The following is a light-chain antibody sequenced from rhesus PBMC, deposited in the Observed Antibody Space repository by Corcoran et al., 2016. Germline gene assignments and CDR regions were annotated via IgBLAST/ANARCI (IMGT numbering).Light chain of an antibody. J-gene: IGKJ2*01. CDR2: KAS. CDR1: QNVNNF. Sequence: DIQMTQSPSSLSASVGDRVTITCRASQNVNNFLNWYQQKPGKAPELLISKASPLQSGVPSTFSGSGSGTDYTFTISRLQPEDVANYYCPHTYSTPFSFGQGTKVEI. V-gene: IGKV1-74*01. CDR3: PHTYSTPFS.